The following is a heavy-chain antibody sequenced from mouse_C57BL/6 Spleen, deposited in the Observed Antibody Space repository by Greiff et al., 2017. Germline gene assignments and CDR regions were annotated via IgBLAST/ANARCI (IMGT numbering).Heavy chain of an antibody. V-gene: IGHV1-52*01. J-gene: IGHJ4*01. Sequence: VKLQQPGAELVRPGSSVKLSCKASGYTFTSYWMHWVKQRPIQGLEWIGNIDPSDSETHYNQKFKNKATLTVDKSSSTAYMQLSSLTSEDSAVYYCARKRGYYAMDYWGQGTSVTVSS. CDR3: ARKRGYYAMDY. CDR2: IDPSDSET. CDR1: GYTFTSYW.